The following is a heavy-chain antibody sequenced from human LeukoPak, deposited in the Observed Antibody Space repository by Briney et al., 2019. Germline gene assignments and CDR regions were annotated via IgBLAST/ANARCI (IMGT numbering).Heavy chain of an antibody. V-gene: IGHV3-23*01. D-gene: IGHD1-26*01. Sequence: GGSLRLSCAASGFTFSSYAMSWVRQAPGKGLEWVSAISGSGGSTYYADSVKGRFSISRDNSKNTLYLQMNSLRAEDTAVYYCARDRGGTYLVSFAFDIWGQGTMVTVSS. CDR2: ISGSGGST. CDR3: ARDRGGTYLVSFAFDI. CDR1: GFTFSSYA. J-gene: IGHJ3*02.